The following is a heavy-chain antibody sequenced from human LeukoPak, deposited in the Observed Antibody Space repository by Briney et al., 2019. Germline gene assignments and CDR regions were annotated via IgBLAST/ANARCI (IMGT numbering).Heavy chain of an antibody. Sequence: PGGSLRLSCAASGFTFSSYSMNWVRQAPGKGLEWVSYISSSSSAIYYADSVKGRFTISRDNAKNSLYLQMNSLRAEDTAVYYCVGGLNTAMASDYWGQGTLVTVSS. V-gene: IGHV3-48*01. CDR3: VGGLNTAMASDY. CDR2: ISSSSSAI. CDR1: GFTFSSYS. D-gene: IGHD5-18*01. J-gene: IGHJ4*02.